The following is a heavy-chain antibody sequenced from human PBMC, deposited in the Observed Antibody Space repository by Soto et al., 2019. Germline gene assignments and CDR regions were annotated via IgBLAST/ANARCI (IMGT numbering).Heavy chain of an antibody. D-gene: IGHD3-3*01. V-gene: IGHV3-49*03. CDR1: GFTLGDYV. CDR3: IRVRFVLEWLNWFPP. Sequence: GSLRLSCTASGFTLGDYVMSWFRQAPGKGLEWVGFIRSKAYGGTTEFAASVKGRFIISRDDSKNIAYLQMNSLKTEDTAVYFFIRVRFVLEWLNWFPPWGQGTLVTVSS. J-gene: IGHJ5*02. CDR2: IRSKAYGGTT.